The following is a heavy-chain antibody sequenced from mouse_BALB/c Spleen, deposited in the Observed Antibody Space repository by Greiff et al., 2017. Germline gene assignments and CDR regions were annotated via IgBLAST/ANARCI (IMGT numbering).Heavy chain of an antibody. CDR3: ARGAGFDY. Sequence: VQRVESGPGLVAPSQSLSITCTVSGFSLTSYGVHWVRQPPGKGLEWLGVIWAGGSTNYNSALMSRLSISKDNSKSQVFLNMNSLQTDDTAMYYCARGAGFDYWGQGTTLTVSS. J-gene: IGHJ2*01. CDR1: GFSLTSYG. V-gene: IGHV2-9*02. CDR2: IWAGGST.